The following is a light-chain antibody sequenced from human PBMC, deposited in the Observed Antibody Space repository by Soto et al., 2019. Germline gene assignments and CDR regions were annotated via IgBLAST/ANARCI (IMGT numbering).Light chain of an antibody. CDR2: GAS. CDR1: ENIYTN. CDR3: QQYNDWWT. V-gene: IGKV3-15*01. Sequence: EIVMTQSPATLSVSPGERATLSCRASENIYTNLAWYQQKPGQPPRLLIYGASTRATGVPGRFSGSGSGTEFTLTISSLQSEDFAVYYCQQYNDWWTFGQGTKVDIK. J-gene: IGKJ1*01.